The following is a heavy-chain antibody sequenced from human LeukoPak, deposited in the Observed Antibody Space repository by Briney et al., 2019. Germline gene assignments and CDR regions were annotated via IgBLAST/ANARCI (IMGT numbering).Heavy chain of an antibody. CDR2: ISYDGSNK. J-gene: IGHJ6*02. D-gene: IGHD6-13*01. CDR1: GFTFSSYA. Sequence: GRSLRLSCAASGFTFSSYAIHWVRQAPGKGLEWVAVISYDGSNKYYADSVKGRFTISRDNSKNTLYLQMNSLRAEDTAVYYCAKDLIAATTSMDVWGHGTTVTVSS. V-gene: IGHV3-30*18. CDR3: AKDLIAATTSMDV.